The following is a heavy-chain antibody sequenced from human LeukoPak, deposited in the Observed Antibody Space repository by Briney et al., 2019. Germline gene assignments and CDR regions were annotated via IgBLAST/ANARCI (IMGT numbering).Heavy chain of an antibody. J-gene: IGHJ6*02. V-gene: IGHV3-13*01. CDR1: GFSFSTYD. Sequence: GGSLRLSCVASGFSFSTYDMYWVRQAAGRGPEWVSAIGTNEDTFYLGSVKDRFTISRENGKNSLYLQMNSLRVDDTAGYYCVREWRGIASHYHGMDVWGQGTTVTVSS. CDR2: IGTNEDT. CDR3: VREWRGIASHYHGMDV. D-gene: IGHD6-13*01.